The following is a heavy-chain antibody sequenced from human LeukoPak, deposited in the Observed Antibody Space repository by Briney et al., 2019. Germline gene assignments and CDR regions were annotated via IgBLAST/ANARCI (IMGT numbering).Heavy chain of an antibody. D-gene: IGHD6-19*01. J-gene: IGHJ4*02. CDR2: ISYDGSNK. Sequence: GGSPRLSCAASGFTFSSYAMHWVRQAPGKGLEWVAVISYDGSNKYYADSVKGRFTTSRDNSKNTLYLQMNSLRAEDTAVYYCARAIKAVAGTFHRDYYFDYWGQGTLVTVSS. CDR3: ARAIKAVAGTFHRDYYFDY. CDR1: GFTFSSYA. V-gene: IGHV3-30*04.